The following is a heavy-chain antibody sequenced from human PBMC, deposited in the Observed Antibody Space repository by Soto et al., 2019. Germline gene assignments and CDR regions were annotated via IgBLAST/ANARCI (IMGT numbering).Heavy chain of an antibody. D-gene: IGHD3-10*01. Sequence: SSETLSLTCTVSGGSISSYYWSWIRQPPGKGLEWIGYIYYSGSTNYNPSLKSRVTISVDTSKNQFSLKLSSVTAADTAVYYCARAVREYVGVDYWGQGTLVTVSS. CDR1: GGSISSYY. J-gene: IGHJ4*02. CDR3: ARAVREYVGVDY. CDR2: IYYSGST. V-gene: IGHV4-59*01.